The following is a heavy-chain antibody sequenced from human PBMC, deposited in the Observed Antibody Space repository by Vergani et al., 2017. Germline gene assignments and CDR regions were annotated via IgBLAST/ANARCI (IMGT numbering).Heavy chain of an antibody. D-gene: IGHD5-24*01. CDR3: GRGRDNYN. V-gene: IGHV3-23*01. CDR1: GFTFSSHA. CDR2: IKNTGDST. J-gene: IGHJ4*02. Sequence: EVQLLQSEGAVVQPGGSLRLSCVASGFTFSSHAMSWVRQGHGQGLEWVSSIKNTGDSTHYADSVKGRFTISRDNSKNTLYLQMNILGVEDTAVYYCGRGRDNYNWGQGTLVTVS.